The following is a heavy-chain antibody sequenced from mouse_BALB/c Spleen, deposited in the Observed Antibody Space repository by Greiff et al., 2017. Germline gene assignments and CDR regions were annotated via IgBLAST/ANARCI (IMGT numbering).Heavy chain of an antibody. CDR2: INPNNGGT. D-gene: IGHD2-1*01. CDR1: GYTFTDYN. J-gene: IGHJ4*01. V-gene: IGHV1-18*01. Sequence: EVQLQQSGPELVKPGASVKIPCKASGYTFTDYNMDWVKQSHGKSLEWIGDINPNNGGTIYNQKFKGKATLTVDKSSSTAYMELRSLTSEDTAVYYCARKNYYGNYYYAMDDWGQGTSVTVSS. CDR3: ARKNYYGNYYYAMDD.